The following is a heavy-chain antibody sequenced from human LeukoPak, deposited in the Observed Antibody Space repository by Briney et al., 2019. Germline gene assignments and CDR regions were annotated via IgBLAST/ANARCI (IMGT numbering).Heavy chain of an antibody. J-gene: IGHJ4*02. CDR2: IYYSGST. CDR1: GGSISSSSYY. D-gene: IGHD3-3*01. Sequence: SETLSLTCTVSGGSISSSSYYWGWIRQPPGKGLEWIGSIYYSGSTYYNPSLKSRVTISVDTSKNQFSLKLSSVTAADTAVYYCARWARLLEWFRSDYWGQGTLVTVSS. V-gene: IGHV4-39*01. CDR3: ARWARLLEWFRSDY.